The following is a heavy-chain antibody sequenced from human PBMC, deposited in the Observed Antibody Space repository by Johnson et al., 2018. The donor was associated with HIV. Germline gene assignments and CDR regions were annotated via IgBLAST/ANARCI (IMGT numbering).Heavy chain of an antibody. CDR2: ISPNGIST. V-gene: IGHV3-64*01. CDR1: GFTFSSYA. J-gene: IGHJ3*02. Sequence: VESGGTLVQPEESLRLSCAASGFTFSSYALHWVRQAPGKGLQYVSGISPNGISTYYANSVIGRFTISRDNAKNTVFLQMRRLRAEDTALYCCARGSGSYYSNAFDIWGQGTMVTVSS. CDR3: ARGSGSYYSNAFDI. D-gene: IGHD1-26*01.